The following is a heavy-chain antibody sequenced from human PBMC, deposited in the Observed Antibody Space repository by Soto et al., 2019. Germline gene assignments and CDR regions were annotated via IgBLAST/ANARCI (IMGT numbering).Heavy chain of an antibody. J-gene: IGHJ6*02. D-gene: IGHD6-19*01. Sequence: QVQLVQSGAEVKKPGASVKVSCKASGYTFTSYGISWVRHAPGQGLEWMGWISAYNGNTNYAQQLQGRVTMTTDTSTSTAYMELRSLRSDDTAVYYCARVSRARLDYYYGMDVWGQGTTVTVSS. CDR3: ARVSRARLDYYYGMDV. V-gene: IGHV1-18*01. CDR2: ISAYNGNT. CDR1: GYTFTSYG.